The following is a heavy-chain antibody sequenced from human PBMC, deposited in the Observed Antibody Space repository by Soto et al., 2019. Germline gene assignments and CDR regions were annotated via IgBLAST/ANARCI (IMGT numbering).Heavy chain of an antibody. CDR2: ISYDGSNK. V-gene: IGHV3-30*18. CDR1: GFTFSSYV. D-gene: IGHD2-15*01. Sequence: GGSLRLSCAASGFTFSSYVMHWVRQAPGKGLERVAVISYDGSNKYYADSVKGRFTISRDNSKNTLYLQMNSLRAEDTAVYYCAKEDFGYCSGGSCYPPRYGMDVWGQGTTVTVSS. CDR3: AKEDFGYCSGGSCYPPRYGMDV. J-gene: IGHJ6*02.